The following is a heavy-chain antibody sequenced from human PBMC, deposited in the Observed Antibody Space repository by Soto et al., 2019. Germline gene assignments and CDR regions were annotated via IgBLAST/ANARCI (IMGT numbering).Heavy chain of an antibody. Sequence: QMQLEQSGPEVKKPGTSVKVSCKASRFTFTSSAFQWVRQARGQRLEWIGWIAVGSGYTNYAQRFQDRVTLTRDMSTATTYMELSRLTSEDTAIYYCAADATAWQQMVPPDYCGQGTLVTVSS. V-gene: IGHV1-58*01. CDR1: RFTFTSSA. D-gene: IGHD2-8*01. CDR2: IAVGSGYT. J-gene: IGHJ4*02. CDR3: AADATAWQQMVPPDY.